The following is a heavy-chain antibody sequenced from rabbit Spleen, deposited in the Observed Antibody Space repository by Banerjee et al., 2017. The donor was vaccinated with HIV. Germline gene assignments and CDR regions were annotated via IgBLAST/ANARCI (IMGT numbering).Heavy chain of an antibody. CDR3: VRDLGYAGYAAYDYAYFNL. Sequence: QLKESGGGLVQPGGSLKLSCKASGFTLSSYYMNWVRQAPGKGLEWIGYIDPLFGITYYASWVNGRFTISSHNAQNTLYLQLNSLTAADTATYFCVRDLGYAGYAAYDYAYFNLWGPGTLVTVS. CDR2: IDPLFGIT. J-gene: IGHJ4*01. V-gene: IGHV1S7*01. CDR1: GFTLSSYY. D-gene: IGHD7-1*01.